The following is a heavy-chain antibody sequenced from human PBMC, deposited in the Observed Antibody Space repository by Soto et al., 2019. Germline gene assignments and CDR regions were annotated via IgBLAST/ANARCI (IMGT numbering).Heavy chain of an antibody. D-gene: IGHD3-10*01. V-gene: IGHV1-8*01. J-gene: IGHJ5*02. CDR1: GYTFTRYD. CDR2: MNPNSGNT. CDR3: ARFSHYYRSGPPRP. Sequence: ASVKVSCKASGYTFTRYDINWVRQATGQGLEWMGWMNPNSGNTGYAQKFQGRVTMTRNTSISTAYMELSSLRSEDTPVSYCARFSHYYRSGPPRPLGQGTLVTVSS.